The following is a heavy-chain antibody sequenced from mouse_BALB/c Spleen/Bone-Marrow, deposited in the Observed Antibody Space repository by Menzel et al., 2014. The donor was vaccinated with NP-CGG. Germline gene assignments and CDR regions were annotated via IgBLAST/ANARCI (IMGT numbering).Heavy chain of an antibody. Sequence: VQLQHSGPELVRPGVSVKLSCKGSGYTFTAYAMHWVKQSHAKSLEWIGLISTYSGNTHYNQNFKGKATMTVDKSSSTAYMELARLTSEDSAIYYCARNFYGSSYFDYWGQGTTLPVSS. V-gene: IGHV1-67*01. D-gene: IGHD1-1*01. CDR3: ARNFYGSSYFDY. CDR2: ISTYSGNT. J-gene: IGHJ2*01. CDR1: GYTFTAYA.